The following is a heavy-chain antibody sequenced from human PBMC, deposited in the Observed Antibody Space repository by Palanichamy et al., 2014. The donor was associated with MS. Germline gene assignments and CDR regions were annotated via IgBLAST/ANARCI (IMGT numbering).Heavy chain of an antibody. J-gene: IGHJ5*02. CDR3: AKGGGMVRGVIVFDP. CDR1: GFTFSSYA. CDR2: ISGSGGST. Sequence: EVQLLESGGGLVQPGGSLRLSCAASGFTFSSYAMSWVRQAPGKGLEWVSAISGSGGSTYYADSVKGRFTISRDNSKNTLYLQMNGLRAEDTAVYYCAKGGGMVRGVIVFDPWGQGTLATVSS. D-gene: IGHD3-10*01. V-gene: IGHV3-23*01.